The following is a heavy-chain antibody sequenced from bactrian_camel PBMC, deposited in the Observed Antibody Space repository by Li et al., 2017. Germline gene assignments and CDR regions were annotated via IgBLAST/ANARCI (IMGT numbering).Heavy chain of an antibody. V-gene: IGHV3-1*01. D-gene: IGHD5*01. CDR1: GFTFDDSD. CDR3: ANWGDNY. Sequence: QLVESGGGSVQAGETLRLSCTASGFTFDDSDRGWYRQAPGKGLEWVSSSGGSSTFYADSVKGRFIIARDNAKNTLYLQLNYLKTDDTAMYYCANWGDNYWGQGTQVTVS. J-gene: IGHJ4*01. CDR2: SGGSST.